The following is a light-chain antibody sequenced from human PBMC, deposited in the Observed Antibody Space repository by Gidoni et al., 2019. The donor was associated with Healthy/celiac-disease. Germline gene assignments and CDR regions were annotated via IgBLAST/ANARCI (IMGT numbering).Light chain of an antibody. CDR2: GAS. Sequence: EIVLPQSPGTLSLSPGERATLSCRASQSVSSSYLAWYQQKPGQAPRLRSYGASSRATGIPDRFIGSGSGTDFTLTISRLEPEDFSVYYCQQYGSSPLTFGGGTKVEIK. CDR3: QQYGSSPLT. V-gene: IGKV3-20*01. J-gene: IGKJ4*01. CDR1: QSVSSSY.